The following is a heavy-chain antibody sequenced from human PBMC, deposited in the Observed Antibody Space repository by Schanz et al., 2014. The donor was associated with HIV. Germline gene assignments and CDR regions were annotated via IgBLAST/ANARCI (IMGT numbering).Heavy chain of an antibody. CDR2: ISESGGRS. D-gene: IGHD3-22*01. CDR3: AKPEYDSRGNSQSHFDS. Sequence: EVQLVESGGGLVKPGRSLRLSCTASGFTFGDHPMSWFRQAPGKGLEWVSSISESGGRSYYADSVNGRFTISRDNSKNTLYLQMTTLRTEDTAVYYCAKPEYDSRGNSQSHFDSWGQGTLVTVSS. V-gene: IGHV3-23*04. J-gene: IGHJ4*02. CDR1: GFTFGDHP.